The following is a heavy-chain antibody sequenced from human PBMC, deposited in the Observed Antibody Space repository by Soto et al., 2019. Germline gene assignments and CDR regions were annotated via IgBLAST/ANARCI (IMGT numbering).Heavy chain of an antibody. CDR1: GGSISSGGYY. CDR2: IYYSGST. J-gene: IGHJ5*02. D-gene: IGHD2-2*01. Sequence: KTSETLSLTCTVSGGSISSGGYYWSWIRQHPGKGLEWIGYIYYSGSTYYNPSLKSRVTISVDTSKNQFSLKLSSVTAADTAVYYCARDVVPAARGFDPWGQGTLVTVSS. V-gene: IGHV4-31*03. CDR3: ARDVVPAARGFDP.